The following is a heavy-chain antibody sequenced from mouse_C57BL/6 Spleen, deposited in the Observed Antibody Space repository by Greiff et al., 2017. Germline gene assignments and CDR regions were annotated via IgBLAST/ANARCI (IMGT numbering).Heavy chain of an antibody. D-gene: IGHD3-2*02. V-gene: IGHV1-15*01. CDR3: TGSQLRLLAY. CDR1: GYTFTDYE. J-gene: IGHJ3*01. Sequence: QVQLQQSGAELVRPGASVTLSCKASGYTFTDYEMHWVKQTPMHGLEWIGAIDPETGGTAYNQKFKGKAILTADKSSSTAYMELRSLTSEDSAVYYCTGSQLRLLAYWGQGTLVTVSA. CDR2: IDPETGGT.